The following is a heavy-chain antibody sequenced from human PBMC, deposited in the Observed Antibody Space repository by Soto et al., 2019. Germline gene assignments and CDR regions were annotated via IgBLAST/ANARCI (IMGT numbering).Heavy chain of an antibody. J-gene: IGHJ5*02. D-gene: IGHD5-18*01. CDR2: IIPIFGTA. Sequence: SVKVSWKASGGTFSSYAISWVRQAPGQGLEWMGGIIPIFGTANYAQKFQGRVTITADESTSTAYMELSSLRSEDTAVYYCARKGYSYDNWFDPWGQGTLVTVSS. CDR1: GGTFSSYA. CDR3: ARKGYSYDNWFDP. V-gene: IGHV1-69*13.